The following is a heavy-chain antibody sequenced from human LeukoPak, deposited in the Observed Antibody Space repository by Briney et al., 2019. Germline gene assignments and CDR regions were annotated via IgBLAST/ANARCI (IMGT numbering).Heavy chain of an antibody. Sequence: PGGSLRLSCAASGFTFDDYAMHWVRQAPGKGLEWVSGISWNSGSIGYADSVKGRFTISRDNAKNSLYLQMNSLRAEDTALYYCAKAGCSSTSCYFDYWGQGTLVTVSS. J-gene: IGHJ4*02. CDR3: AKAGCSSTSCYFDY. V-gene: IGHV3-9*01. D-gene: IGHD2-2*01. CDR1: GFTFDDYA. CDR2: ISWNSGSI.